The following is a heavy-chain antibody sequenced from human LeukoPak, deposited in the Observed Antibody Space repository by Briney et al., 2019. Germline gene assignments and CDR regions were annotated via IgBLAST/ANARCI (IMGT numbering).Heavy chain of an antibody. CDR2: IKQDRSEK. V-gene: IGHV3-7*04. CDR3: ARARFSYGHYYFDY. Sequence: GGSLRLSCAASAFTFSTYWMSWVRQAPGKGLEWVANIKQDRSEKYYVDSVKGRFTISRDNAKDSLYLQMNSLRAEDTAVYYCARARFSYGHYYFDYWGQGTLVTVSS. D-gene: IGHD5-18*01. CDR1: AFTFSTYW. J-gene: IGHJ4*02.